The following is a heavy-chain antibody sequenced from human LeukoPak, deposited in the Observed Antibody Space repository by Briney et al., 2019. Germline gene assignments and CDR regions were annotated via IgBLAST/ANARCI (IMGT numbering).Heavy chain of an antibody. Sequence: ASVTVSCKASGYTFTNYHINWVRQATGQGLEWMGWMNPNNGDSGYAQKFQGRVTITRDTSISTSYMELRSLRSDDTAVCFCARTTSFTASGYDYWGQGTLVTVSS. CDR3: ARTTSFTASGYDY. J-gene: IGHJ4*02. V-gene: IGHV1-8*03. CDR2: MNPNNGDS. CDR1: GYTFTNYH. D-gene: IGHD6-25*01.